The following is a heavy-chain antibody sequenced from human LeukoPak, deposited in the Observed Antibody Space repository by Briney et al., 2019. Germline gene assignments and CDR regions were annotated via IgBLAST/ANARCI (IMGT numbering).Heavy chain of an antibody. V-gene: IGHV1-69*05. CDR1: GGTFSSYA. D-gene: IGHD2-15*01. J-gene: IGHJ4*02. CDR3: ARGKWWRLDFDY. Sequence: SVKVSCKASGGTFSSYAISWVRQAPGQGLEWMGGIIPIFGTANYAQKFQGRVTITTDESTSTAYMELSSLRSEDTAVYYCARGKWWRLDFDYWGQGTLVIVSS. CDR2: IIPIFGTA.